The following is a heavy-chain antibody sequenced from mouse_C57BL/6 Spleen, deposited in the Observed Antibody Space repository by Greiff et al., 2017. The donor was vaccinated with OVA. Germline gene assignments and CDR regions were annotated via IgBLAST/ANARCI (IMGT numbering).Heavy chain of an antibody. CDR3: ARDHGNHGYFDY. CDR2: ISYAGSN. D-gene: IGHD2-1*01. J-gene: IGHJ2*01. V-gene: IGHV3-6*01. CDR1: GYSITSGYY. Sequence: VQLKESGPGLVKPSQSLSLTCSVTGYSITSGYYWNWIRQFPGNKLEWMGYISYAGSNNYNPSLKNRISITRDPSKNQFFLKLNSVTTEDTATYYCARDHGNHGYFDYWGQGTTLTVSS.